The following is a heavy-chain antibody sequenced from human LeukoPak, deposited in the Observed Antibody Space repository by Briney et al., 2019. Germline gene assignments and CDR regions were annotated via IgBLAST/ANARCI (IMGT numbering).Heavy chain of an antibody. CDR2: IKQDRSEK. CDR1: GFTFSNFW. CDR3: ATLVATTQFDY. Sequence: GGSLRLSCTASGFTFSNFWMGWVRQAPGKGLEWVANIKQDRSEKYYVDSVKGRFTISRDNAKNSLYLQMNSLRAEDTAVYYCATLVATTQFDYWGQGTLVTVSS. V-gene: IGHV3-7*01. J-gene: IGHJ4*02. D-gene: IGHD5-12*01.